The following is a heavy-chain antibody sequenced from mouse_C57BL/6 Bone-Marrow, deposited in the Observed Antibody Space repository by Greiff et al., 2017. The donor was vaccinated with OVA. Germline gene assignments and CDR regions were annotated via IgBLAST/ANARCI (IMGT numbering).Heavy chain of an antibody. CDR3: TLDSSGYYFDY. Sequence: EVKVEESGGGLVQPGGSMKLSCVASGFTFSNYWMNWVRQSPEKGLEWVAQIRLKSDNYATHYAESVKGRFTISRDDSKSSVYLQMNNLRAEDTGIYYCTLDSSGYYFDYWGQGTTLTVSS. CDR1: GFTFSNYW. V-gene: IGHV6-3*01. J-gene: IGHJ2*01. D-gene: IGHD3-2*02. CDR2: IRLKSDNYAT.